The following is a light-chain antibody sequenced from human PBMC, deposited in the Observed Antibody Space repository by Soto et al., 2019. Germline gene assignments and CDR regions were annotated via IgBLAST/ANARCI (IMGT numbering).Light chain of an antibody. Sequence: EIVFTPSPGTLSLSPGERATLSCRASQSVSNNYLAWYQQKPGQAPRLLIYGASNRATGIPDRFSCSGSGTDFTLTISRMEPEEFAVYYCQQYGSSGTVGLGTKGDIK. J-gene: IGKJ1*01. V-gene: IGKV3-20*01. CDR2: GAS. CDR3: QQYGSSGT. CDR1: QSVSNNY.